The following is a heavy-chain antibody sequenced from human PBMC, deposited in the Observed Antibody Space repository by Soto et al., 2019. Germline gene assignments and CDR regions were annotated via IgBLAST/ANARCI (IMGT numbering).Heavy chain of an antibody. J-gene: IGHJ4*02. V-gene: IGHV4-34*01. D-gene: IGHD3-10*01. CDR1: GGSFSGYY. CDR2: INHSGST. CDR3: ARGYGRNLDY. Sequence: SETLSLTCAVYGGSFSGYYWSWIRQPPGKGLEWIGEINHSGSTNYNPSLKSRVTISVDTSKNQFSLKLSSVTAADTAVYYCARGYGRNLDYWGQGTLVTVSS.